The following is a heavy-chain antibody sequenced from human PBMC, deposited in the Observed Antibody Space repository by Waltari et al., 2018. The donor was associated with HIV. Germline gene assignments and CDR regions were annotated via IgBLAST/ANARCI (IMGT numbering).Heavy chain of an antibody. CDR1: GFTFSNYA. D-gene: IGHD2-2*01. V-gene: IGHV3-23*01. CDR3: AKDHYRIGCSSASCYRWFDP. Sequence: EVQLLESGGGLVQPGGSLRLSCAASGFTFSNYAMSWVRQAPGKGLEWVSGISASGGTKYYADSVKGRFTISRDNSKNTLHVEMNSLRAEDTAVYYCAKDHYRIGCSSASCYRWFDPWGQGTLVTVSS. J-gene: IGHJ5*02. CDR2: ISASGGTK.